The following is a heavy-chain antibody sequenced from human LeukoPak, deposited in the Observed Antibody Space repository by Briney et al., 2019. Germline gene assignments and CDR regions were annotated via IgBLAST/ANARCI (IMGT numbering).Heavy chain of an antibody. CDR3: AKSGLRGVSNYCYMDV. CDR2: ISGSGGST. Sequence: GGSLRLXCAASGFTISSYAMSWVRQAPGKGLEWVSAISGSGGSTYYADSVKGRFTISRDNSKNTLYLQMNSLRAEDTAVYYCAKSGLRGVSNYCYMDVWGKGTTVTVSS. CDR1: GFTISSYA. D-gene: IGHD3-10*01. J-gene: IGHJ6*03. V-gene: IGHV3-23*01.